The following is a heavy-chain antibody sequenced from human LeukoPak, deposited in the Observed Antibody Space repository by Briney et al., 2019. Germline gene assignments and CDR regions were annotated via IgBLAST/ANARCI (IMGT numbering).Heavy chain of an antibody. Sequence: PGGSLRLSCAASGFTFSSYAMSWVRQAQGKGLEWVSAISGSGGSTYYADSVKGRFTISRDNSKNTLYLQMNSLRADDTAVYYCAKAVAVALDYWGQGTLVTVSS. D-gene: IGHD6-19*01. CDR2: ISGSGGST. V-gene: IGHV3-23*01. CDR1: GFTFSSYA. CDR3: AKAVAVALDY. J-gene: IGHJ4*02.